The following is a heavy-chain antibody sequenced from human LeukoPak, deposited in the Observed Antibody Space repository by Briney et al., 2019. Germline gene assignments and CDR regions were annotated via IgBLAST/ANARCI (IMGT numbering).Heavy chain of an antibody. V-gene: IGHV1-2*06. CDR3: AILPLAYCGGDCSLSSF. D-gene: IGHD2-21*02. CDR1: GYTFTGYY. J-gene: IGHJ4*02. Sequence: ASVKVSCKASGYTFTGYYMHWVRQAPGQGLEWMGRINPNSGDTNYAQKFQGRVTMTRDTSISTAYMELSRLRSDDTAVYYCAILPLAYCGGDCSLSSFWSQGTLVTVSS. CDR2: INPNSGDT.